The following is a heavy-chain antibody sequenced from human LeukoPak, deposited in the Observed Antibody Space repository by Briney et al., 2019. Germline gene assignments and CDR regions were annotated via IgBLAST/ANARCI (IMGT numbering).Heavy chain of an antibody. V-gene: IGHV3-53*01. Sequence: GGSLRLSCAASGFTVSSNYMSWVRQAPGKGLEWVSVIYSGGSTYYADSVKGRFTISRDNSKNTLYLQMNSLRAEDTAVYYCARDYYGSGSYSNYYYYYMDVRGKGTTVTVSS. D-gene: IGHD3-10*01. CDR1: GFTVSSNY. J-gene: IGHJ6*03. CDR2: IYSGGST. CDR3: ARDYYGSGSYSNYYYYYMDV.